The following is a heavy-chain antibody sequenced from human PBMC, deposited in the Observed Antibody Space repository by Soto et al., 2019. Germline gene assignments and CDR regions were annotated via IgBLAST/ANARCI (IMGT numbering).Heavy chain of an antibody. V-gene: IGHV3-48*01. D-gene: IGHD6-13*01. J-gene: IGHJ6*03. Sequence: TGGSLRLSCAASGFTFSSYSMNWVRQAPGKGLEWVSYISSSSSTIYYADSVKGRFTISRDNAKNSLYLQMNSLRAEDTAVYYCAREVAAAGRTYYYYYMDVWGKGTTVTVSS. CDR3: AREVAAAGRTYYYYYMDV. CDR2: ISSSSSTI. CDR1: GFTFSSYS.